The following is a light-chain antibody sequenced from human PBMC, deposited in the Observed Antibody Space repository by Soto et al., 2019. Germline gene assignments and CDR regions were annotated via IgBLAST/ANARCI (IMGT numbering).Light chain of an antibody. J-gene: IGLJ2*01. Sequence: QPVLTQPASVSGSPGQSITISCTGTSRDVGGYNYVSWHQQHPGKAPKVIITEVSNRPSGVSNRFSGSKSGNTASLTISGLQAEDEADYYCSSYVNDNTFVIFGGGTKLTVL. V-gene: IGLV2-14*01. CDR3: SSYVNDNTFVI. CDR2: EVS. CDR1: SRDVGGYNY.